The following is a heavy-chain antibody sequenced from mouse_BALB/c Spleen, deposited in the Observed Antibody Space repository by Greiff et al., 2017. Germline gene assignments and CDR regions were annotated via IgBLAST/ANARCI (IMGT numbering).Heavy chain of an antibody. CDR3: AGYHWYFDV. V-gene: IGHV3-2*02. Sequence: EVQLVESGPGLVKPSQSLSLTCTVTGYSITSDYAWNWIRQFPGNKLEWMGYISYSGSTSYNPSLKSRISITRDTSKNQFFLQLNSVTTEDTATYYCAGYHWYFDVWGAGTTVTVSS. CDR2: ISYSGST. J-gene: IGHJ1*01. CDR1: GYSITSDYA. D-gene: IGHD2-2*01.